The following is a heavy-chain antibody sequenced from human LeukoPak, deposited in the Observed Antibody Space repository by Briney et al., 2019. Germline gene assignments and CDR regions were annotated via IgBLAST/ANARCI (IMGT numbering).Heavy chain of an antibody. CDR3: ASWNYSGSDY. D-gene: IGHD1-26*01. V-gene: IGHV4-39*01. J-gene: IGHJ4*02. CDR2: IYYSGST. Sequence: SDTLSLTCTVSGGSISSSSYYWGWIRQPPGTGLEWIGSIYYSGSTYYNPSLKSRVTISVDTSKNQFSLKLSSVTAADTAVYYCASWNYSGSDYWGQGTLVTVSS. CDR1: GGSISSSSYY.